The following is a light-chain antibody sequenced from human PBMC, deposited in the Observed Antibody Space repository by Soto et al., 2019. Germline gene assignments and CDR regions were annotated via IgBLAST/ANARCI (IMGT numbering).Light chain of an antibody. CDR1: QSVSSN. Sequence: EIVMTQSPATLSVSPGDRATISCRASQSVSSNLGWYQQKPGQAPRLLIYGASTRATGIPARFSGSGSGTDFTLTISTLQSEDVAIYYCQEYNNWPYTFGQGTKLEIK. CDR2: GAS. CDR3: QEYNNWPYT. J-gene: IGKJ2*01. V-gene: IGKV3-15*01.